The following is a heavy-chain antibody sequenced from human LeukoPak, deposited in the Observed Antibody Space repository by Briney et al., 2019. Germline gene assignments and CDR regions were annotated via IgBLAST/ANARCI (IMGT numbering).Heavy chain of an antibody. CDR1: GFTFSSYA. CDR3: ARDPAAIYYYYCMDV. V-gene: IGHV3-30*04. CDR2: ISYDGSNK. D-gene: IGHD2-2*01. J-gene: IGHJ6*03. Sequence: PGRSLRLSCAASGFTFSSYAMHWVRQAPGKGLEWVAVISYDGSNKYYADSVKGRFTISRDNSKNTLYLQMNSLRAEDTAVYYCARDPAAIYYYYCMDVWGKGTTVTVSS.